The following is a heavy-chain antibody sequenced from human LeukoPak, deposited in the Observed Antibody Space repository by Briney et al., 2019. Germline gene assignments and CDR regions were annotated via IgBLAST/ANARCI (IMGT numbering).Heavy chain of an antibody. CDR1: GFTFSSYG. V-gene: IGHV3-23*01. CDR3: AKPGYYDSSGPFDY. J-gene: IGHJ4*02. Sequence: GGSLRLSCAASGFTFSSYGMSWVRQAPGKGPEWVSAISGSGGSTYYADSVKGRFTISRDNSKNTLYLQMNSLRAEDTAVYYCAKPGYYDSSGPFDYWGQGTLVTVSS. CDR2: ISGSGGST. D-gene: IGHD3-22*01.